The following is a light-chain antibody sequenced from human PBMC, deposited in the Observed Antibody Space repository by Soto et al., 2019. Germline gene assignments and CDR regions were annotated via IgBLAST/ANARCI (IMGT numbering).Light chain of an antibody. J-gene: IGKJ5*01. V-gene: IGKV1-33*01. CDR1: QNINNY. CDR2: DAS. CDR3: QQSENLPT. Sequence: DIQMTQSPSSLSASVGDRVTIAFQSSQNINNYLNWYQQKPGRAPKLLIYDASHLEAGVPSRFRGSGSGTDFTFTISRLQPEDIATYYCQQSENLPTFGQGTRLEI.